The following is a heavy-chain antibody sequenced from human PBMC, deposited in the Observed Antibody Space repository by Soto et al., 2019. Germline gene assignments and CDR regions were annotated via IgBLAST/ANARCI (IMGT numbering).Heavy chain of an antibody. V-gene: IGHV2-5*02. CDR3: AHLNTYYSGSANNY. CDR1: GFSLSTSGVG. J-gene: IGHJ4*02. Sequence: QITLKESGPTLVKPTQTLTLTCTFSGFSLSTSGVGVGWIRQPPGKALEWLALIYWDDDKRYSPSLKSRLTIHNATPKTQVVLTMTIMDPVDTATYYCAHLNTYYSGSANNYWGQGTLVTVSS. D-gene: IGHD3-10*01. CDR2: IYWDDDK.